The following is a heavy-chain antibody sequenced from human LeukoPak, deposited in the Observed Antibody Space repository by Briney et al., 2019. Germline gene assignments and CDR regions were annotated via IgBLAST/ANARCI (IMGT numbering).Heavy chain of an antibody. Sequence: GGSLRLSCAASGFTFDDYAMHWVRQAPGKGLEWVSGISWNSGSIGYADSVKGRFTISRDNAKNSLYLQMNSLRAEDTAVYYCARCPVIAANFDYWGQGTLVTVSS. CDR1: GFTFDDYA. V-gene: IGHV3-9*01. CDR2: ISWNSGSI. D-gene: IGHD6-6*01. CDR3: ARCPVIAANFDY. J-gene: IGHJ4*02.